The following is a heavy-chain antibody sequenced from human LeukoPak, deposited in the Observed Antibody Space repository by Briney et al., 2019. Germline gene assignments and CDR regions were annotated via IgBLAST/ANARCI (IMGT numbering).Heavy chain of an antibody. D-gene: IGHD6-13*01. V-gene: IGHV5-51*01. J-gene: IGHJ3*02. Sequence: GESLKISCKGSGYSFTSYWIGWVRQMPGKGLEWMGIIYPGDSDTRYSPSFQGQVTTSADKSISTAYLQWSSLKASDTAMYYCASSKPGPIAAAGIDAFDIWGQGTMVTVSS. CDR1: GYSFTSYW. CDR3: ASSKPGPIAAAGIDAFDI. CDR2: IYPGDSDT.